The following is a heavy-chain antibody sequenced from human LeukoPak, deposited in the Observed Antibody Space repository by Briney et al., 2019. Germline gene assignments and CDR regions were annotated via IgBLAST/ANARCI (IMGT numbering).Heavy chain of an antibody. CDR1: GFSFSNYW. CDR3: VSAIRGSPIDY. CDR2: IKTDGSET. J-gene: IGHJ4*02. V-gene: IGHV3-7*01. D-gene: IGHD3-10*01. Sequence: GGSLRLSCAASGFSFSNYWMGWVRQAPGKGLACVANIKTDGSETYYVDSVKGRFTISRDNAKNSLFLQMNSLGAEDTAIYYCVSAIRGSPIDYWGQGTLVTVSS.